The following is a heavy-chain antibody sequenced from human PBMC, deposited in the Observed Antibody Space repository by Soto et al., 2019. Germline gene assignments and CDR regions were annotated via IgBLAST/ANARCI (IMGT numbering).Heavy chain of an antibody. CDR1: GGAISEYY. CDR2: IFYSGST. J-gene: IGHJ6*02. V-gene: IGHV4-59*01. D-gene: IGHD2-2*01. CDR3: ARVGCSGTSCLSGSSNNYGFDV. Sequence: PSETLSLTCTLSGGAISEYYWSWIRQSPEKGLEWIGYIFYSGSTNYNPSLRSRVTISVDTSKNQFSLRLKSVTAADTAVYYCARVGCSGTSCLSGSSNNYGFDVWGPGTTVTVSS.